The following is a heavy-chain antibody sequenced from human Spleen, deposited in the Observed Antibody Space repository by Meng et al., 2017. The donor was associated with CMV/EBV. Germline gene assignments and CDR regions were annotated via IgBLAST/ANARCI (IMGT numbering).Heavy chain of an antibody. CDR1: GFTFSSYE. Sequence: GGSLRLSCAASGFTFSSYEMNWVRQAPGKGLEWVSYISSSGSTIYYADSVKGRFTISRDNAKNSLFLQMNSLRAEDTAVYYCARDIYAGSYSDHWGQGTLVTVSS. CDR2: ISSSGSTI. V-gene: IGHV3-48*03. CDR3: ARDIYAGSYSDH. D-gene: IGHD1-26*01. J-gene: IGHJ4*02.